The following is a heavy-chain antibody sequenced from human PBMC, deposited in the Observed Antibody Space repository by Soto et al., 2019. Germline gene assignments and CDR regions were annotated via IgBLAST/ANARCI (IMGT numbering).Heavy chain of an antibody. CDR3: ARDLPRRGYGQFDP. D-gene: IGHD1-1*01. V-gene: IGHV3-11*01. CDR1: GFTFSDYY. J-gene: IGHJ5*02. Sequence: PWGSLRLSSAASGFTFSDYYMSWIRQAPGKGLEWVSYISSSGSTIYYADSVKGRFTISRDNAKNSLYLQMNSLRAEDTAMYYCARDLPRRGYGQFDPWGQGTLVGVTS. CDR2: ISSSGSTI.